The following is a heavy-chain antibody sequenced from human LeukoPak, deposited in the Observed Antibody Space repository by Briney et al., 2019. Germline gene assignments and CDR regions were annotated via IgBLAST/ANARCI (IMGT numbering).Heavy chain of an antibody. CDR1: GFTFSSYA. CDR2: RCYDGSNK. Sequence: PGGSLRLSCAASGFTFSSYAMHWVRQAPGKGLEWGAVRCYDGSNKYYADSLTVRFTISRDNSSPTLYPHMNRLRGEDTAVYYCARHEGGIVVVRAALVAYWGQGTLVTVSS. J-gene: IGHJ4*02. D-gene: IGHD2-2*01. CDR3: ARHEGGIVVVRAALVAY. V-gene: IGHV3-33*08.